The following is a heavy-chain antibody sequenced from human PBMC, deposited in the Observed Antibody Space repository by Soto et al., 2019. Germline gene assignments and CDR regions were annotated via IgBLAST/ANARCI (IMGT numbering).Heavy chain of an antibody. CDR2: IYPGDYDT. J-gene: IGHJ4*01. Sequence: GESLKISCKGSGYDFSTYWIAWVRQMSGKGLEYVGIIYPGDYDTRYSPSFKGLVTISVDKSTSTAYLQWGSLKSSDTALYYCGRGVTSTSHPKHFDLLDQGTLVTVSS. V-gene: IGHV5-51*01. CDR3: GRGVTSTSHPKHFDL. CDR1: GYDFSTYW. D-gene: IGHD3-16*01.